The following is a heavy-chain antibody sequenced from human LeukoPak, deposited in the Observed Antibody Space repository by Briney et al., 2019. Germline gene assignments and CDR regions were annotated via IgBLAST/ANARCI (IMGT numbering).Heavy chain of an antibody. CDR3: AKHLAVAGTSGYFDY. CDR2: ISSSSSYI. D-gene: IGHD6-19*01. V-gene: IGHV3-21*04. Sequence: PGGSLRLSCAASGFTFSSYSMNWVRQAPGKGLEWVSSISSSSSYIYYADSVKGRFTISRDNSKNTLYLQMNSLRPEDTAVYYCAKHLAVAGTSGYFDYWGQGTLVTVSS. CDR1: GFTFSSYS. J-gene: IGHJ4*02.